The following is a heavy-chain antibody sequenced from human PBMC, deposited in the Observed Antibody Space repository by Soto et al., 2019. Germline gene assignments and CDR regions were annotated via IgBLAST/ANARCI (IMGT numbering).Heavy chain of an antibody. Sequence: SVKVSCKXSGGTFSSYAISWVRQAPGQGLEWMGGIIPIFGTANYAQKFQGRVTITADKSTSTAYMELSSLRSEDTAVYYCASRYCSSTSCYASYYYYGMDVWGQGTTVTVSS. V-gene: IGHV1-69*06. J-gene: IGHJ6*02. D-gene: IGHD2-2*01. CDR2: IIPIFGTA. CDR1: GGTFSSYA. CDR3: ASRYCSSTSCYASYYYYGMDV.